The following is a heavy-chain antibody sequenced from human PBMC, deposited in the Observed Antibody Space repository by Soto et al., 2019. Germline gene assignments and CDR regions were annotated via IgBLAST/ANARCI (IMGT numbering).Heavy chain of an antibody. V-gene: IGHV3-23*01. CDR1: GFTFNTHA. J-gene: IGHJ6*02. CDR2: ISGNGGGT. Sequence: GGSLRLSCAASGFTFNTHALSWVRQAPGKGLEWVSAISGNGGGTYYADSVKGRFTISRDNSENRLYLQMSSLRAEDTAVYFCASHTYYDDWNGSLSGLDVWGQGTTVTVSS. D-gene: IGHD3-3*01. CDR3: ASHTYYDDWNGSLSGLDV.